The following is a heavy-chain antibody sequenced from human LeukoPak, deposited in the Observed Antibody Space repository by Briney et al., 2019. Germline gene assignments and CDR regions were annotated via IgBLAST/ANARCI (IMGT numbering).Heavy chain of an antibody. D-gene: IGHD3-22*01. J-gene: IGHJ4*02. CDR2: INPSGGST. Sequence: GASVNVSCKASGYTFTSYYMHWVRQAPGQGLEWMGIINPSGGSTIYEQKFQGRVTMTRDTSTSTVYMELSSLRSEDTAVYYCARDYGPSYYYDSSGYLGYWGQGTLVTVSS. CDR1: GYTFTSYY. CDR3: ARDYGPSYYYDSSGYLGY. V-gene: IGHV1-46*01.